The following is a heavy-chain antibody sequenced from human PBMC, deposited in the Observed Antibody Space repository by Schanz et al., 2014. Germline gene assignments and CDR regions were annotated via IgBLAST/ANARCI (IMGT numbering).Heavy chain of an antibody. D-gene: IGHD3-3*01. V-gene: IGHV4-59*08. CDR2: IHQSGGT. CDR3: AKFLYDDPS. J-gene: IGHJ5*02. Sequence: QVQLQESGPGLVKPSETLSLTCSVSGGDIGNYYWSWIRQPPGKGLEWIGYIHQSGGTNYNPSLKRRVTILVDTSKNQFPRRLTSLTAADTAVYYCAKFLYDDPSWGQGTLVTVSS. CDR1: GGDIGNYY.